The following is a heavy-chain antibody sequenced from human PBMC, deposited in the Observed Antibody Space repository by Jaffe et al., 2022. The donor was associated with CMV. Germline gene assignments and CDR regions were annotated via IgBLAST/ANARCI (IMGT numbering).Heavy chain of an antibody. Sequence: QVQLQESGPGLVKPAETLSLTCTVSGGSVNTYYWTWIRQPPGKRLEWIGSINYSGGAKYNPSLKSRVTMSIDMSENQFSLKLNSVTAADTAVYYCARFGEGASYVEYWGQGTLVTVSS. D-gene: IGHD1-26*01. V-gene: IGHV4-59*08. CDR3: ARFGEGASYVEY. CDR2: INYSGGA. CDR1: GGSVNTYY. J-gene: IGHJ4*02.